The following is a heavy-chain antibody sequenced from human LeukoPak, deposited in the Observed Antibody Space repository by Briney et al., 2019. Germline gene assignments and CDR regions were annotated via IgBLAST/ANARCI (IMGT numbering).Heavy chain of an antibody. Sequence: GGSLRLSCAASGFTFSSFRMSWVRQAPGKGLEWVANIKQDGSDKYYMDSVKGRFTIPKDIPKNSLYLQMNSLRAEGTAVYYCAKSSGYGGIDFDYWGLGTLVTVSS. CDR2: IKQDGSDK. CDR3: AKSSGYGGIDFDY. D-gene: IGHD4-23*01. CDR1: GFTFSSFR. J-gene: IGHJ4*02. V-gene: IGHV3-7*02.